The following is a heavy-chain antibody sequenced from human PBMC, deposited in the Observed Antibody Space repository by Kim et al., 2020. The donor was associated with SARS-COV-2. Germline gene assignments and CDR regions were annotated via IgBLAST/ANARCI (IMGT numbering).Heavy chain of an antibody. J-gene: IGHJ4*02. CDR1: GGTFSSYA. V-gene: IGHV1-69*13. Sequence: SVKVSCKASGGTFSSYAISWVRQAPGQGLEWMGGIIPIFGTTNYAQKFQGRVTITADESTSTAYMELSSLRSEDTAVYYCARFGLYDSSGYYADYWGQGTLVTVSS. CDR3: ARFGLYDSSGYYADY. D-gene: IGHD3-22*01. CDR2: IIPIFGTT.